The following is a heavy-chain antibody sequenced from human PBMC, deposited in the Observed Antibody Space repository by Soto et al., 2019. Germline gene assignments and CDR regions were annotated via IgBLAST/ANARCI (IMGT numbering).Heavy chain of an antibody. V-gene: IGHV4-61*01. CDR2: IDDSGST. J-gene: IGHJ5*02. D-gene: IGHD3-3*01. CDR1: GGSVSSLSYC. CDR3: ARAARHITVFGVVIRDYNWFDP. Sequence: SETLSLTCTDFGGSVSSLSYCWSWIRQPPGKGLEWIGYIDDSGSTSYNPSLKSRVTISVDTSKNHFSLNLRSVTAADTAVYYCARAARHITVFGVVIRDYNWFDPWGQRTLVTVSS.